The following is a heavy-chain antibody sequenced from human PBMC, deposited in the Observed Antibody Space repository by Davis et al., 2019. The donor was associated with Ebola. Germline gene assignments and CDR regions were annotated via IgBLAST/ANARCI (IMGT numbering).Heavy chain of an antibody. V-gene: IGHV3-7*01. CDR3: ARDPSVRGVIMTYYYGMDV. J-gene: IGHJ6*02. CDR1: GFTFSSYW. Sequence: GESLKISCAASGFTFSSYWMSWVRQAPGKGLEWVANIKQDGSEKYYVDSVKGRFTISRDNAKNSLYLQMNSLRAEDTAVYYCARDPSVRGVIMTYYYGMDVWGQGTTVTVSS. D-gene: IGHD3-10*01. CDR2: IKQDGSEK.